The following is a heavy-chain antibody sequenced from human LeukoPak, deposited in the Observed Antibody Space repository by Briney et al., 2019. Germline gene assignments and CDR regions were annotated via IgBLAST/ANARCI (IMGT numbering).Heavy chain of an antibody. J-gene: IGHJ1*01. CDR3: ARVRGDFETD. V-gene: IGHV4-59*01. Sequence: SETLSLTCTASGGSISSYYWTWIRQPPGKGLEWIGYRYYSGSTTYNPSLKSRGTITVDTYKSQFSLKVISVNAGDTAVYYCARVRGDFETDWGQGTLVTVSS. CDR2: RYYSGST. CDR1: GGSISSYY. D-gene: IGHD3/OR15-3a*01.